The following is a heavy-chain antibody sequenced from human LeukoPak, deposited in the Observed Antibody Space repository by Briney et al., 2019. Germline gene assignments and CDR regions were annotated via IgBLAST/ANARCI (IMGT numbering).Heavy chain of an antibody. J-gene: IGHJ6*02. CDR3: ARGGWYVYYYYYGMDV. V-gene: IGHV1-3*01. CDR2: INAGNGNT. Sequence: ASVKVSCKASGYTFTSYAMHWVRQAPGRRLEWMGWINAGNGNTKYSQKFQGRVTITRDTSASTAYMELSSLRSEDTAVYYCARGGWYVYYYYYGMDVWGQGTTVTVSS. D-gene: IGHD6-19*01. CDR1: GYTFTSYA.